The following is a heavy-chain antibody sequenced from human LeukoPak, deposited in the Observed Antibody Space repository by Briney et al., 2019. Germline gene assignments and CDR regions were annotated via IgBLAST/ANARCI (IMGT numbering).Heavy chain of an antibody. CDR1: GFTVSSNY. D-gene: IGHD3-3*01. J-gene: IGHJ4*02. Sequence: GGSLRLSCAASGFTVSSNYTSWVRQAPGKGLEWVSYISSSGSTIYYADSVKGRFTISRDNAKNSLYLQMNSLRAEDTAVYYCARDKPEGNFWSGYPKLFDYWGQGTLVTVSS. V-gene: IGHV3-11*01. CDR3: ARDKPEGNFWSGYPKLFDY. CDR2: ISSSGSTI.